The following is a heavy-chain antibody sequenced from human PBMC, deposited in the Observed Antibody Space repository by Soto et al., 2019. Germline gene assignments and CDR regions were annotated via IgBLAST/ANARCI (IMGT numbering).Heavy chain of an antibody. CDR1: GGSISSSSYY. CDR2: IYYSGST. V-gene: IGHV4-39*01. J-gene: IGHJ6*02. Sequence: SETLSLTCTVSGGSISSSSYYWGWIRQPPGKGLEWIGSIYYSGSTYYNPSLKSRVTISVDTSKNQFSLKLSSVTAADTAVYYCARSYDILTGYGMDVWGQGTTVTVSS. D-gene: IGHD3-9*01. CDR3: ARSYDILTGYGMDV.